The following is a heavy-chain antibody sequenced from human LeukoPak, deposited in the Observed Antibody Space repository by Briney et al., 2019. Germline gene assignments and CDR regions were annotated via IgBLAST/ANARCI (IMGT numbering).Heavy chain of an antibody. J-gene: IGHJ5*02. CDR2: ISAYNGNT. V-gene: IGHV1-18*01. Sequence: ASVKVSCKASSYTFTSYGISWVRQAPGQGLEWMGWISAYNGNTNYAQKFQGRVTMTRDTSTSTVYMELSSLRSDDTAVYYCARDPPRSLIYDFWSGPYNWFDPWGQGTLVTVSS. D-gene: IGHD3-3*01. CDR3: ARDPPRSLIYDFWSGPYNWFDP. CDR1: SYTFTSYG.